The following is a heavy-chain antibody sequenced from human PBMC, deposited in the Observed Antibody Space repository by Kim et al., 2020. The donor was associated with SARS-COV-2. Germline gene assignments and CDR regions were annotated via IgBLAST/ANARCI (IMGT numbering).Heavy chain of an antibody. V-gene: IGHV4-39*01. Sequence: YYHPYIKSRVTRSVDTSKNQFSLKRSSVTAADTAVYYCAGRRGSSAFEIWGQGTMVTVSS. D-gene: IGHD3-10*01. CDR3: AGRRGSSAFEI. J-gene: IGHJ3*02.